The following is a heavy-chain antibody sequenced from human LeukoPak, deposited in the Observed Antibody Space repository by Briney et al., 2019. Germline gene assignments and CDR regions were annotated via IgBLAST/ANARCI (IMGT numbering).Heavy chain of an antibody. Sequence: GGSLRPSCAASGFTFSSYWMSWVRQAPGKGLEWVANIKQDGSEKNYVDSVKGRFIISRDNAKNSLFLQMNSLRAEDTAMYYCARMGSLDYWGQGTLVTVSS. J-gene: IGHJ4*02. D-gene: IGHD3-16*01. V-gene: IGHV3-7*05. CDR3: ARMGSLDY. CDR1: GFTFSSYW. CDR2: IKQDGSEK.